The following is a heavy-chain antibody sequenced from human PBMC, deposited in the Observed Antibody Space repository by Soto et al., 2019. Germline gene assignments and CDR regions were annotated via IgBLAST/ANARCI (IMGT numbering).Heavy chain of an antibody. CDR1: GFTFSSYG. J-gene: IGHJ4*02. D-gene: IGHD1-26*01. V-gene: IGHV3-33*06. CDR3: AKGASGRGSGATFYYFDY. Sequence: GGSLRLSCAASGFTFSSYGMHWVRQAPGKGLEWVAVIWYDGSNKYYADSVKGRFTISRDNSKNTLYLQMNSLRAEDTAVYYCAKGASGRGSGATFYYFDYWGQGTLVTVSS. CDR2: IWYDGSNK.